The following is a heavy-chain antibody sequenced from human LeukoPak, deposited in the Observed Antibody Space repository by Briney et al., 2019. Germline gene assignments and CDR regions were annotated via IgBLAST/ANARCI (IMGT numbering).Heavy chain of an antibody. CDR2: INRSGST. Sequence: SETLSLTCAVYGGSFSGYYWSWIRQPPGKGLEWIGEINRSGSTNYNPSLKSRVTISVDTSKNQFSLKLSSVTAADTAVYYCARGLRYFDWLLYYFDYWGQGTLVTVSS. V-gene: IGHV4-34*01. J-gene: IGHJ4*02. CDR1: GGSFSGYY. D-gene: IGHD3-9*01. CDR3: ARGLRYFDWLLYYFDY.